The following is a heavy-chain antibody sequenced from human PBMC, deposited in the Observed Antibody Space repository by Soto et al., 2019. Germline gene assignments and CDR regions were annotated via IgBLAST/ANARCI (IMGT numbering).Heavy chain of an antibody. J-gene: IGHJ3*02. D-gene: IGHD6-19*01. CDR2: IHYSGST. Sequence: QVQLQESGPGLVKPSETLSLACTVSGGSVSSHTYYWSWIRQPPGKGLEWIGYIHYSGSTNYNPSLKSRVTISLDTSKNQFSLNLSSVTAADTAVYYCAREQFTYSSGWDAFDIWGQGTMLTVSS. V-gene: IGHV4-61*01. CDR1: GGSVSSHTYY. CDR3: AREQFTYSSGWDAFDI.